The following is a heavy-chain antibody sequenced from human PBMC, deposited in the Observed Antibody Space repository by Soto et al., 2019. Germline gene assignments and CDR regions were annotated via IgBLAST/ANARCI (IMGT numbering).Heavy chain of an antibody. CDR2: ISSTSSTI. CDR3: ARGWGCSGGSCYSDH. V-gene: IGHV3-48*02. J-gene: IGHJ4*02. CDR1: GFTFSSYS. Sequence: EVQLVESGGGLVQPGGSLRLSCAASGFTFSSYSMNWVRQAPGKGLEWVSYISSTSSTIYYADSVKVRFTISRENAKNSLYLQMNSLRDEDTAVYYCARGWGCSGGSCYSDHWGQGTLVTVSS. D-gene: IGHD2-15*01.